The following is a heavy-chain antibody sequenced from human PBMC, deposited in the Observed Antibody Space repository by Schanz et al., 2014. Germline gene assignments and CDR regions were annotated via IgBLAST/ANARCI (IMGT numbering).Heavy chain of an antibody. CDR1: GITLSGYG. J-gene: IGHJ4*02. Sequence: QVQLVESGGGVVQPGRSLRLSCAASGITLSGYGLHWVRQAPGKGLEWVGFISFDGRNTGYAHSVKGRFTISRDNSKNTVNLQMNSLRDEDTAVYYCAKEKEEVAADGSFFDYWGQGTLXTVSS. V-gene: IGHV3-30*18. CDR3: AKEKEEVAADGSFFDY. CDR2: ISFDGRNT. D-gene: IGHD6-13*01.